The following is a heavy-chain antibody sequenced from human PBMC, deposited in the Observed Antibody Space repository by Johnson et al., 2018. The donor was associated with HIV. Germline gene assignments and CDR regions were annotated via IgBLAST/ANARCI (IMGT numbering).Heavy chain of an antibody. CDR3: ARGLRGYSYIDSFDI. D-gene: IGHD5-18*01. Sequence: QVQLVESGGGVVQPGRSLRLSCVASGFTFSSYAMHWVRQAPGKGLEWVAVISYDGSNKYYADSVKGRFTISRDNSKNTLYLQMNSLRAEDTALYYCARGLRGYSYIDSFDIWGQGTMVTVSS. CDR2: ISYDGSNK. CDR1: GFTFSSYA. V-gene: IGHV3-30*04. J-gene: IGHJ3*02.